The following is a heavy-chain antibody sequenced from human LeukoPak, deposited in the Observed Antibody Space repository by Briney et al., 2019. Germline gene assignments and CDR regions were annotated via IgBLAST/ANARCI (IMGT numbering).Heavy chain of an antibody. J-gene: IGHJ4*02. CDR2: ISYDGSNK. CDR3: AKDRQLWNYYFDY. Sequence: GGSLRLSCAASGFTFSSYAMSWVRQAPGKGLEWVAVISYDGSNKYYADSVKGRFTISRDNSKNTLYLQMNSLRAEDTAVYYCAKDRQLWNYYFDYWGQGTLVTVSS. CDR1: GFTFSSYA. V-gene: IGHV3-30*18. D-gene: IGHD5-18*01.